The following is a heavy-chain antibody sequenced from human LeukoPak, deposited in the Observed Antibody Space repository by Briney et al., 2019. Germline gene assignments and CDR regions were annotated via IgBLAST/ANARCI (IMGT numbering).Heavy chain of an antibody. CDR3: ARPNTLNYEFLY. CDR2: IYYSGST. Sequence: SETLSLTCTVSGVSVSSGGYYWSWIRQHPEKGLEWIGYIYYSGSTYYNPSLKSRVTISVDTSKSQFSLKLSSVTAADTAVYYCARPNTLNYEFLYWGQGTLVTVSS. V-gene: IGHV4-31*03. CDR1: GVSVSSGGYY. D-gene: IGHD3-3*01. J-gene: IGHJ4*02.